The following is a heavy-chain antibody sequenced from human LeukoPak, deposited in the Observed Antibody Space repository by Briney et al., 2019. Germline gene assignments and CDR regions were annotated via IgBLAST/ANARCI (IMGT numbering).Heavy chain of an antibody. D-gene: IGHD2-21*02. J-gene: IGHJ5*02. CDR2: ISSSSSYI. Sequence: PGGSLRLSCAASGFTFSSYSMNWVRQAPGKGLEWVSSISSSSSYIYYADSVKGRFTIPRDNAKSSLYLQMNSLRAEDTAVYYCARDPAAYCGGDNCWDQNWFDPWGQGTLVTVSS. CDR1: GFTFSSYS. V-gene: IGHV3-21*01. CDR3: ARDPAAYCGGDNCWDQNWFDP.